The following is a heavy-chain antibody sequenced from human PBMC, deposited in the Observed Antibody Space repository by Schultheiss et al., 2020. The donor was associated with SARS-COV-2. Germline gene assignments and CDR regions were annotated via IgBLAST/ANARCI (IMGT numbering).Heavy chain of an antibody. CDR2: IWYDGSNK. D-gene: IGHD2-2*01. V-gene: IGHV3-33*01. Sequence: GESLKISCAASGFTFSSYGMHWVRQAPGKGLEWMAVIWYDGSNKYYADSVKGRFTISRDNSKNTLYLQMNSLRAEDTDLYYCATLKPRYCSSTSCPTPWGQGTLVTVSS. J-gene: IGHJ5*02. CDR3: ATLKPRYCSSTSCPTP. CDR1: GFTFSSYG.